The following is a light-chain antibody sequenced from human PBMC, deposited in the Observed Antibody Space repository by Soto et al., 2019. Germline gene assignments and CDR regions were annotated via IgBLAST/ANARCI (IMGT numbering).Light chain of an antibody. Sequence: EIVLTQSPGTLSLSPVERATLSCRASQSVSSNLAWYQQKFGQAPRLLIYDASTKATGIPARFSGSGSGTEFTLTISSLQSEDFAVYYCQQYGNWPWTFGQGTKVDIK. J-gene: IGKJ1*01. CDR2: DAS. CDR1: QSVSSN. V-gene: IGKV3-15*01. CDR3: QQYGNWPWT.